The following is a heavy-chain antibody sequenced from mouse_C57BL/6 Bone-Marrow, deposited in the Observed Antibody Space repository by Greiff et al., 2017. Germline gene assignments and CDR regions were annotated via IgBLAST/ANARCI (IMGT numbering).Heavy chain of an antibody. CDR3: AGDRGDYCDV. Sequence: DVLLVESGGGLVKPGGSLKLSCAASGFTFSSYAMSWVRQTPEKRLEWVATISDGGSYTYYPDNVKGRFTISRDNAKNNLYLQMSHLKSEDTAMYYCAGDRGDYCDVGVTETTATVPS. D-gene: IGHD3-3*01. V-gene: IGHV5-4*01. J-gene: IGHJ1*02. CDR1: GFTFSSYA. CDR2: ISDGGSYT.